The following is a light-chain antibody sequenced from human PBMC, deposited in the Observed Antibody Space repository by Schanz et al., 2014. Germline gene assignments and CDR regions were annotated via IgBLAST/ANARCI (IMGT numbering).Light chain of an antibody. Sequence: EVVLTQSPATLSLSPGERATLSCRASQSVSSSYLAWYQQKPGQAPSLLIYDASNMATGIPARFSGSGSGTDFTLTISSLEPEDFAVYYCQQRSNWPLTFGGGTKVEIK. CDR1: QSVSSSY. CDR2: DAS. CDR3: QQRSNWPLT. V-gene: IGKV3-11*01. J-gene: IGKJ4*01.